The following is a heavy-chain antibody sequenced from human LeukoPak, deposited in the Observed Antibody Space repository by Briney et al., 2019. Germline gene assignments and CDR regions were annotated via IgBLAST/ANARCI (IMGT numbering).Heavy chain of an antibody. CDR1: GYSFTSSW. D-gene: IGHD3-10*01. V-gene: IGHV5-51*01. CDR2: INPGDSDT. CDR3: ARQPGAGWFDP. J-gene: IGHJ5*02. Sequence: GESLKISCQASGYSFTSSWIGWARQMPGKGLKWMAIINPGDSDTRYSPSFQGQVTISADKSISTVYLQWGSLKASDTAMYYCARQPGAGWFDPWGQGTLVTVSS.